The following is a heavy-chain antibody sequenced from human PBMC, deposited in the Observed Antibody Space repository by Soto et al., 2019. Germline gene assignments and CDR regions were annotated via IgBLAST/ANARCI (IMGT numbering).Heavy chain of an antibody. CDR3: VFALVSPERSFDP. CDR1: GFNFNLFS. Sequence: GGSLRLSCAGSGFNFNLFSMAWVRQAAGKGLEWVSSISPTSNYIYYADSVKGRFTNSRDNSKNSVFLQMDSLRAEDTSLYYYVFALVSPERSFDPWGPGTLVPVSS. J-gene: IGHJ5*02. D-gene: IGHD2-15*01. CDR2: ISPTSNYI. V-gene: IGHV3-21*06.